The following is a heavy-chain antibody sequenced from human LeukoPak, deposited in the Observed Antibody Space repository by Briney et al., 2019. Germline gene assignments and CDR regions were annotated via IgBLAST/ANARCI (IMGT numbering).Heavy chain of an antibody. D-gene: IGHD6-13*01. CDR2: IRGSSGST. V-gene: IGHV3-23*01. Sequence: PGGSLRLSCVASGFPFSGYAMSWVRQAPGKGLEWVSAIRGSSGSTYYADSVKGRFTISGDNSKNTLYLQMNSLRAEDTAVYYCAKDIISGQQLVQVGDFFDYWGQGTLVTVSS. CDR3: AKDIISGQQLVQVGDFFDY. CDR1: GFPFSGYA. J-gene: IGHJ4*02.